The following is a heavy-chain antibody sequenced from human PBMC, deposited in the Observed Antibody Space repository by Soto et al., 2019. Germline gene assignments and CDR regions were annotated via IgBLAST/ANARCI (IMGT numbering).Heavy chain of an antibody. J-gene: IGHJ3*02. CDR3: ARGHEFGGNLDVFDI. V-gene: IGHV1-69*12. Sequence: QVQLVQSGAEVKKPGSSVKVSCKASGGTFRTESINWVRQAPGRGLEWMGGIIPVFGTSDYAQKFQGRVKLTADESPSTAYMVLSSLRSDSTGVYYCARGHEFGGNLDVFDIWGQGPMVNASS. D-gene: IGHD2-21*01. CDR1: GGTFRTES. CDR2: IIPVFGTS.